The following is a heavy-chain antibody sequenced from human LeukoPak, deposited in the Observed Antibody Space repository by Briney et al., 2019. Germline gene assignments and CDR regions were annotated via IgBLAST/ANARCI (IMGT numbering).Heavy chain of an antibody. CDR3: ARLRVQNYGGNWGFDY. CDR1: GYSISSISSTYY. Sequence: SETLSLTCTVSGYSISSISSTYYWGWVRQSPGKGLEWIGSIYHSGSTYYNPSLQSRVTISIDTSKNQFSLKLSSVIAADTAVYYCARLRVQNYGGNWGFDYWGQGTLVTVSS. J-gene: IGHJ4*02. D-gene: IGHD4-23*01. CDR2: IYHSGST. V-gene: IGHV4-38-2*02.